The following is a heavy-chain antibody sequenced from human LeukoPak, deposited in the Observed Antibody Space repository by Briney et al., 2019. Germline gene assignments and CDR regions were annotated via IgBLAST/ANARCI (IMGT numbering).Heavy chain of an antibody. V-gene: IGHV4-34*01. CDR3: AGYSSSSSVDH. Sequence: SETLSLTCAVYGGSFSGYYWSWIRQPPGKGLEWIGEINHSGSTNYNPSLKSRVTISVDTSKNQFSLKLSSVTAADTAVYYCAGYSSSSSVDHWGQGTLVTVSS. D-gene: IGHD6-6*01. CDR2: INHSGST. J-gene: IGHJ4*02. CDR1: GGSFSGYY.